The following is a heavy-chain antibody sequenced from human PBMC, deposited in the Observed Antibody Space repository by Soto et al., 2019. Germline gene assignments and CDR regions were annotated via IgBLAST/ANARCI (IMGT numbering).Heavy chain of an antibody. D-gene: IGHD3-22*01. V-gene: IGHV3-23*01. J-gene: IGHJ4*02. CDR2: ISGSGGST. CDR1: GFTFSSYA. CDR3: AKGPHYYDSSGYIDY. Sequence: PGGSLRLSCAASGFTFSSYAMSWVRQATGKGLEWVSAISGSGGSTYYADSVKGRFTISRDNSKNTLYLQMNSLRAEDTAVYYCAKGPHYYDSSGYIDYWGQGTLVTVSS.